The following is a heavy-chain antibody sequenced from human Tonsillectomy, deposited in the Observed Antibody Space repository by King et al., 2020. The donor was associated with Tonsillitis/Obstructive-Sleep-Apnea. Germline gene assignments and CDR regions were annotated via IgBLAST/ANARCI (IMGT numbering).Heavy chain of an antibody. CDR2: IYPLDSDT. CDR3: VRLPEGGRRNALHY. Sequence: QLVQSGAEVKKPGESLRISCMGSGYTFTAFWIGWVRQMPGKGLEWMGLIYPLDSDTTYSPSFQGQVTISADESINTAYLQWSSLQASDTAMYYCVRLPEGGRRNALHYWGQGTLVTVSS. D-gene: IGHD1-14*01. CDR1: GYTFTAFW. V-gene: IGHV5-51*01. J-gene: IGHJ4*02.